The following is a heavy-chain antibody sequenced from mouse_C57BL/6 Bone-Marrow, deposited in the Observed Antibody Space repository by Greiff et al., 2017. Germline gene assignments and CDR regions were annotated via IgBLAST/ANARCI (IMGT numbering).Heavy chain of an antibody. CDR3: ANDLLWLRLYYYAMDY. D-gene: IGHD2-2*01. J-gene: IGHJ4*01. Sequence: EVQLQQSGPELVKPGASVKMSCKASGYTFTDYNMHWVKQSHGKSLAWIGYINPNNGGTSYNQKFKGKATLTVNKSSSTAYLELRSLTSDDSAVYYCANDLLWLRLYYYAMDYWGQGTSVTVSS. V-gene: IGHV1-22*01. CDR2: INPNNGGT. CDR1: GYTFTDYN.